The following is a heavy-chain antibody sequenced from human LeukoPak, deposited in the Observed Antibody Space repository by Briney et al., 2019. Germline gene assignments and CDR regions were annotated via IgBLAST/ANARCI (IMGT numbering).Heavy chain of an antibody. CDR2: IYTSGST. V-gene: IGHV4-4*07. J-gene: IGHJ6*03. D-gene: IGHD2-2*02. Sequence: SETLSLTCTVSGGSISSYYWSWIRQPAGKGLEWIGRIYTSGSTNYNPSLKSRVTMSVDTSKNQFSLKLSSVTAADTAVYYCARDSLGPKWVPAAIPFAYYYMDVWGKGTTVTVSS. CDR3: ARDSLGPKWVPAAIPFAYYYMDV. CDR1: GGSISSYY.